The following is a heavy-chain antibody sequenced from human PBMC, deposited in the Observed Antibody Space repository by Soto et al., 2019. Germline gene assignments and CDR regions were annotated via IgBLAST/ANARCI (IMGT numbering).Heavy chain of an antibody. CDR1: GVTFSSET. CDR2: IIPLFGTA. V-gene: IGHV1-69*01. D-gene: IGHD3-10*01. CDR3: ATESGENTASPFDA. Sequence: QVQLVQSGADVKKPGSSVKVSCQASGVTFSSETLGWVRQAPGQGLEWVGGIIPLFGTASYAQKFQGRVTTTADESTSTVYMELSSLRSDDTAVYFCATESGENTASPFDAWCQGTLVTVSS. J-gene: IGHJ4*02.